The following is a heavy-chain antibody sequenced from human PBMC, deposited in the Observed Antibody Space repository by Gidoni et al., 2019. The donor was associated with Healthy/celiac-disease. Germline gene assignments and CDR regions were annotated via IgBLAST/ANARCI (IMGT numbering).Heavy chain of an antibody. Sequence: EVQLVESGGGLVKPGGSLSLSCAASGFTFSSYSMNWVRQAPGKGLEWVSSISSSSSYIYYADSVKGRFTISRDNAKNSLYLKMNSLRAEDTAVYYCARDSGGGHYFDYWGQGTLVTVSS. CDR1: GFTFSSYS. J-gene: IGHJ4*02. CDR2: ISSSSSYI. CDR3: ARDSGGGHYFDY. V-gene: IGHV3-21*01. D-gene: IGHD6-25*01.